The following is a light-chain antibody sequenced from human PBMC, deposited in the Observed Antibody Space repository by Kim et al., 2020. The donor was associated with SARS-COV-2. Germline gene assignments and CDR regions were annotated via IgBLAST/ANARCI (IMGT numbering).Light chain of an antibody. Sequence: DIQMTQSPSTLSASVGDRVTITCRASQSISSWLARYQQKPGKAPKLLIYKASSLESGVPSRFSGSGSGTEFTLTISSLQPDDFATYYCQQYNSYSPYTFGQGTKLEI. CDR1: QSISSW. J-gene: IGKJ2*01. CDR3: QQYNSYSPYT. V-gene: IGKV1-5*03. CDR2: KAS.